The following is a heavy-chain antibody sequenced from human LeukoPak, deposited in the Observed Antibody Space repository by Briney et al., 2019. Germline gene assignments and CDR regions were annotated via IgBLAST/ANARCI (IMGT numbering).Heavy chain of an antibody. Sequence: GGSLRLSCAASGLTVSSNYMSWVRQAAGKGLAWVSVIYSGGSTYYADSVKGRFTISRHNSKNTLYLQMNSLRAEDTAVYYCARVGGYDFWSGYWHYYYGMDVWGQGTTVTVSS. CDR1: GLTVSSNY. D-gene: IGHD3-3*01. CDR3: ARVGGYDFWSGYWHYYYGMDV. J-gene: IGHJ6*02. CDR2: IYSGGST. V-gene: IGHV3-53*04.